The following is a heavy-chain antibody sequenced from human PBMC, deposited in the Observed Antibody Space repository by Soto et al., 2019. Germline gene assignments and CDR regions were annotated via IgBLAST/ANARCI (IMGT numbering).Heavy chain of an antibody. V-gene: IGHV3-23*01. CDR2: ISGSGGST. J-gene: IGHJ6*02. D-gene: IGHD2-2*01. CDR1: GFTFSSYA. Sequence: PGGSLRLSCAASGFTFSSYAMSWVRQAPGKGLEWVSAISGSGGSTYYADSVKGRFTISRDNSKNTPYLQMNSLRAEDTAVYYCAKARSTSWYYYGMDVWGQGTTVTVSS. CDR3: AKARSTSWYYYGMDV.